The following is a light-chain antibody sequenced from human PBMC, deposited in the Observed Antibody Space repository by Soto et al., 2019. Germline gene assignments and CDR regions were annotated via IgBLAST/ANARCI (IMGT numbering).Light chain of an antibody. CDR1: SSDVGAYNS. Sequence: QSALTQPASVSGSPGQSITISCTGTSSDVGAYNSVYWYQQHPHKAPRLMIYDVSSRPSGVSDRFSGSKSGTTASLTISGLHTEDEADYYCRSYTSDATYLFGTGTKVTVL. CDR2: DVS. CDR3: RSYTSDATYL. V-gene: IGLV2-14*03. J-gene: IGLJ1*01.